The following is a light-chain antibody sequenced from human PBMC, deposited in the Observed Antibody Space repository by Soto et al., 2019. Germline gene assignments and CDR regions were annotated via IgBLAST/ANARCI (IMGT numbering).Light chain of an antibody. CDR2: RVS. CDR1: KSLVYSDGNTH. Sequence: DVVLTQSPLSLPVNFGQPASISCRSSKSLVYSDGNTHLSWFHQRPGQSPRRLIYRVSSQDSGVPDRFSGSGSGTDFTLEISRVEAEDVGIYFCTQGTHWPRTFGQRTKVEVK. CDR3: TQGTHWPRT. J-gene: IGKJ1*01. V-gene: IGKV2-30*01.